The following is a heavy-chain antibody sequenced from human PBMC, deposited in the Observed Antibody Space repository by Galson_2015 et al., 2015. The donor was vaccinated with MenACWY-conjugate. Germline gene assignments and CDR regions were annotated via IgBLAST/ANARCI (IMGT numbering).Heavy chain of an antibody. CDR1: GFIFNTYW. CDR2: INPGGSST. CDR3: ARGGIGAFDY. V-gene: IGHV3-74*01. Sequence: SLRLSCAASGFIFNTYWMHWVRQAPGKGLVWVSRINPGGSSTTYADSVKGRFTISRDNAKNTLFLQMNSLRAEDTAVYYCARGGIGAFDYWAQGTLVTVSS. D-gene: IGHD3-16*01. J-gene: IGHJ4*02.